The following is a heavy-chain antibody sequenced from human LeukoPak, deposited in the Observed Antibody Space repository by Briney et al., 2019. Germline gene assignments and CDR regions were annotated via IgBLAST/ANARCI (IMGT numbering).Heavy chain of an antibody. J-gene: IGHJ4*02. CDR1: GASTSSDY. D-gene: IGHD1-26*01. Sequence: SATLSLTCTVSGASTSSDYWSWIRQPPGKGLEWIAHIYYSGSTNYNPSLKSRVTISLDTSKNQFSLKLSSVTAADTAVYYCARDVGATTSYFDYWGQGTLVTVSS. CDR2: IYYSGST. CDR3: ARDVGATTSYFDY. V-gene: IGHV4-59*01.